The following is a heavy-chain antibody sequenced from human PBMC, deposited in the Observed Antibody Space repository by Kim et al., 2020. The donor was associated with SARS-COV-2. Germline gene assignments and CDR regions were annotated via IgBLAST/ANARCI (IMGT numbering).Heavy chain of an antibody. CDR1: GFTFSSYA. CDR3: AKRQQLVKGWYFDL. D-gene: IGHD6-13*01. CDR2: ISGSGGST. Sequence: GGSLRLSCAAPGFTFSSYAMSWVRQAPGKGLEWVSAISGSGGSTYYADAVKGRSNISRDNSKNTLYLQMNRRRAEDTAVYYCAKRQQLVKGWYFDLWGRGTLVTVSS. J-gene: IGHJ2*01. V-gene: IGHV3-23*01.